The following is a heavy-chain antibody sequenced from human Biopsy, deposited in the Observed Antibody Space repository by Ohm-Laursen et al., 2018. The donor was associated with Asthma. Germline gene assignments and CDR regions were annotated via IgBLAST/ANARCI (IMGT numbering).Heavy chain of an antibody. D-gene: IGHD4-17*01. J-gene: IGHJ4*02. CDR1: GFALNKLS. Sequence: VSSVKVSCKVPGFALNKLSIHWVRQAPGKGLEWMGGFDPEEDERIYAQRFQGRVTMAEDTSTDTASIELTSLRSEDTAVYYCATGTGDYGDYTVYGGQGTMVTVSS. CDR3: ATGTGDYGDYTVY. CDR2: FDPEEDER. V-gene: IGHV1-24*01.